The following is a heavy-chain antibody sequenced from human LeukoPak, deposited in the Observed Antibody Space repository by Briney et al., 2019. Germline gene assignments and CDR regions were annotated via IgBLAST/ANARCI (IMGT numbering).Heavy chain of an antibody. CDR1: GFTFSSYA. J-gene: IGHJ6*03. CDR3: ARREWELQSYYYYSMDV. V-gene: IGHV3-30-3*01. CDR2: IGDDGDHK. Sequence: GGSLRLSCAASGFTFSSYAMHWVRQAPGKGLEWVAVIGDDGDHKYYADSVKGRFTISRDNSKNTLYLQMDSLRPEDTAVYYCARREWELQSYYYYSMDVWGKGTTVTVSS. D-gene: IGHD4-11*01.